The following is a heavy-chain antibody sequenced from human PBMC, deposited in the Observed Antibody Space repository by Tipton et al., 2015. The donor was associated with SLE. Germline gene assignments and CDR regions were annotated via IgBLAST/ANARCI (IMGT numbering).Heavy chain of an antibody. D-gene: IGHD3-10*01. V-gene: IGHV4-31*03. CDR2: IYYSGST. CDR3: ARRLYGSGRFDY. Sequence: LRLSCTVSGGSISSDGYYWSWIRQHPGKGLEWIGYIYYSGSTYYNPSLKSRVTISVDTSKNQFSLKLSSVTAADTAVYYCARRLYGSGRFDYWGQGTLVTVSS. CDR1: GGSISSDGYY. J-gene: IGHJ4*02.